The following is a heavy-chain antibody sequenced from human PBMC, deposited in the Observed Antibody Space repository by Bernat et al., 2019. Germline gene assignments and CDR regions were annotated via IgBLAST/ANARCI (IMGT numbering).Heavy chain of an antibody. CDR2: ISSSSSYI. V-gene: IGHV3-21*01. Sequence: EVQLVESGGGLVKPGGSLRLSCAASGFTFSSYSMNWVCQAPGKGLEWVSSISSSSSYIYYADSVKGRFTISRDNAKNSLYLQMNSLRAEDTAVYYCARDPTNYYYYYGMDVWGQGTTVTVSS. CDR3: ARDPTNYYYYYGMDV. J-gene: IGHJ6*02. CDR1: GFTFSSYS.